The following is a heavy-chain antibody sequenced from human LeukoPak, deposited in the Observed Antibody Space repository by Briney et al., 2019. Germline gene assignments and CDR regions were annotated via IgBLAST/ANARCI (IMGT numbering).Heavy chain of an antibody. CDR2: ITPILGIA. Sequence: ASMKVSCKASGDTFNSYIISWVRQAPGRGLEWMGRITPILGIANYAQKFRGRVTITADKSTSTAYMDLSSLRSEDTAVYYCARARYYYESSGYYDYFDYWGQGTLVTVSS. CDR3: ARARYYYESSGYYDYFDY. J-gene: IGHJ4*02. V-gene: IGHV1-69*02. D-gene: IGHD3-22*01. CDR1: GDTFNSYI.